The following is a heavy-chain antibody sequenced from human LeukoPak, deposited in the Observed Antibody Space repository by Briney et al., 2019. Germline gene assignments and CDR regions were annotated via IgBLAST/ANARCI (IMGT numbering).Heavy chain of an antibody. D-gene: IGHD4-23*01. J-gene: IGHJ4*02. Sequence: SETLSLTCAVYGGSFSGYYWSWIRQPPGKGLEWIGEINHSGSTNYNPSLKSRVTISVDTSNNQFSLKLSSVTAADTAVYYCARANYGGNSSFDYWGQGTLVTVSS. V-gene: IGHV4-34*01. CDR3: ARANYGGNSSFDY. CDR1: GGSFSGYY. CDR2: INHSGST.